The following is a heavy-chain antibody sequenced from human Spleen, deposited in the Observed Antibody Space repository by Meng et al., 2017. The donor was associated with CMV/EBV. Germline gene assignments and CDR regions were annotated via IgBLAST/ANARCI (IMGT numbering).Heavy chain of an antibody. J-gene: IGHJ4*02. CDR1: GFTVSGNY. V-gene: IGHV3-66*02. D-gene: IGHD3-22*01. CDR3: ARGYYYDSSGYYPSDY. Sequence: SGFTVSGNYMSWVRQGPGKGLEWVSVIYSGSSTYYADYVKGRFTISRDNSKNTLYLQMSSLRAEDTAVYYCARGYYYDSSGYYPSDYWGQGTLVTVSS. CDR2: IYSGSST.